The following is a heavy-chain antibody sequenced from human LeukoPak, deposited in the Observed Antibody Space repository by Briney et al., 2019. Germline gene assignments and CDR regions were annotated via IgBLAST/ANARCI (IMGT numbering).Heavy chain of an antibody. CDR3: ARDRSGWYGEDY. Sequence: SETLSLTCAVYGGSFSGYYWSWIRQPPGKGLEWIGEINHSGSTNYNPSLKSRVTISVDTSKNQFSLKLSSVTAADTAVYYCARDRSGWYGEDYWGQGTLVTVSS. CDR1: GGSFSGYY. J-gene: IGHJ4*02. V-gene: IGHV4-34*01. CDR2: INHSGST. D-gene: IGHD6-19*01.